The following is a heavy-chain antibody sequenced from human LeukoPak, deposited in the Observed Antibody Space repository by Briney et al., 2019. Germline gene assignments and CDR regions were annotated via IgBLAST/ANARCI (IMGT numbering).Heavy chain of an antibody. CDR2: IYSGGST. V-gene: IGHV3-53*01. CDR3: ARDQEAWLLLRTPDY. D-gene: IGHD3-22*01. CDR1: GFTVSSNY. Sequence: GGSLRLSCAASGFTVSSNYMSWVRQAPGKGLEWVSVIYSGGSTYYADSVKGRFTISRDNSKNTLYLQMNSLRAEDTAVYYCARDQEAWLLLRTPDYWGQGTLVTVSS. J-gene: IGHJ4*02.